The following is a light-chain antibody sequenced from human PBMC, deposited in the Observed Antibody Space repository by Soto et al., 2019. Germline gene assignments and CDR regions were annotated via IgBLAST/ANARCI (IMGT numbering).Light chain of an antibody. V-gene: IGKV2-28*01. CDR3: LQGLQTPYT. CDR1: QSLLHSKGHNY. CDR2: LGS. Sequence: DIVMTQSPVSLPVTPGDPASMSCRSDQSLLHSKGHNYLNWYLVKPGQPPQLLIYLGSNRASGVPDRFSGSGSGTDFTLEISRVEAEDVGVYYCLQGLQTPYTFAQGTKLEIK. J-gene: IGKJ2*01.